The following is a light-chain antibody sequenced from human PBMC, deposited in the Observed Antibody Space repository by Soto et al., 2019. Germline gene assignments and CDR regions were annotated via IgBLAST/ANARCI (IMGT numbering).Light chain of an antibody. Sequence: EILMTQSPDTLSVSPGERVTLSCRASRTVSNRLAWYQHKPGQAPRLLISGASTGATGIPPGFRGSGSGTEFTLTVDTLQSEDIAIYYCQQYYHWPVTFGGGTKVEIK. J-gene: IGKJ4*01. CDR2: GAS. CDR1: RTVSNR. CDR3: QQYYHWPVT. V-gene: IGKV3-15*01.